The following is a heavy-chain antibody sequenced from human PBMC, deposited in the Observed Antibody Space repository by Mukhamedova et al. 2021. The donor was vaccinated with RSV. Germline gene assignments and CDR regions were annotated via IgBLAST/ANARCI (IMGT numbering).Heavy chain of an antibody. Sequence: RQAPGKGLEWVANINQDGSEKYYVDSVKGRFTISRDNAKNSLYLQMNSLRAEDTAVYYCARECGAWXPGTLVTFSS. V-gene: IGHV3-7*01. J-gene: IGHJ5*02. CDR3: ARECGA. CDR2: INQDGSEK.